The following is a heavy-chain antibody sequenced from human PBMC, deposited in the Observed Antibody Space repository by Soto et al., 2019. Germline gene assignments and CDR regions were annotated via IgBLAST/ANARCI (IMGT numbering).Heavy chain of an antibody. V-gene: IGHV1-2*02. CDR2: INPNSGGT. CDR3: VREERYCSSTSCSLYGMDV. J-gene: IGHJ6*02. CDR1: GYTFTGYY. D-gene: IGHD2-2*01. Sequence: QVQLVQSGAEVKKPGASVKVSCKASGYTFTGYYMHWVRQAPGQGLEWMGWINPNSGGTNYAQKFQGRVTMTRDTSISTAYMELSRLRSDDTAVYYCVREERYCSSTSCSLYGMDVWGQGTTVTVSS.